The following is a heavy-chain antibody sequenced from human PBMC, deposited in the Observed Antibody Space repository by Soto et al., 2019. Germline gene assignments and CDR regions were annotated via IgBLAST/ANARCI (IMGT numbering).Heavy chain of an antibody. J-gene: IGHJ6*02. Sequence: QGHEWMGIINPSGGSTSYAQKFQGRVTMTRDTSTSTVYMELSSLRSEDTAVYYCARPYDILTGYYPHYGMDVWGQGTTVTVSS. D-gene: IGHD3-9*01. CDR3: ARPYDILTGYYPHYGMDV. CDR2: INPSGGST. V-gene: IGHV1-46*01.